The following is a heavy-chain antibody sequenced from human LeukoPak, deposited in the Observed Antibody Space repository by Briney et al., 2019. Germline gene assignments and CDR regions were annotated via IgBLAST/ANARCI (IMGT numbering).Heavy chain of an antibody. D-gene: IGHD3-10*01. CDR2: IDTSGGTT. CDR3: AKERGPRQGLDY. Sequence: PGGSLRLSCEASGFTFSSYEMNWVRQAPGKGLEWVSAIDTSGGTTWYADSVKGRFTISRDNAKNTLYMQMISLRAEDTAIYYCAKERGPRQGLDYWGQGTLVTVFS. J-gene: IGHJ4*02. CDR1: GFTFSSYE. V-gene: IGHV3-23*01.